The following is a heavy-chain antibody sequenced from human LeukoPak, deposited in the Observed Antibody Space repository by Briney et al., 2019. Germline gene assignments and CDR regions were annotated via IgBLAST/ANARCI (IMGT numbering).Heavy chain of an antibody. CDR2: INPGGGST. V-gene: IGHV1-46*01. J-gene: IGHJ3*02. CDR1: GYTFTTYY. CDR3: ACLPYAFDI. Sequence: ASVKVSCKASGYTFTTYYIHWVRQAPGQGLEWMALINPGGGSTHYAQKFQGRVTVTRDTSTSTVYMELTSLRSEDTAVYYCACLPYAFDIWGQGTMVTVSS.